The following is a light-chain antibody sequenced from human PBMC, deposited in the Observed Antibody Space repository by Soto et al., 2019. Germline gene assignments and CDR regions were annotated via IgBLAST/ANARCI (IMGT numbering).Light chain of an antibody. J-gene: IGKJ1*01. CDR3: QQYGGSPRT. CDR2: GAS. CDR1: QSVSSSS. Sequence: EIVLTRFQDTLSLSPGERATLSCRASQSVSSSSLAWYQQTRGQAHRLLIHGASSRATGIPERFSGSGSRTDFTLTISRLEPEDFAVYYCQQYGGSPRTFGQGTKVDIK. V-gene: IGKV3-20*01.